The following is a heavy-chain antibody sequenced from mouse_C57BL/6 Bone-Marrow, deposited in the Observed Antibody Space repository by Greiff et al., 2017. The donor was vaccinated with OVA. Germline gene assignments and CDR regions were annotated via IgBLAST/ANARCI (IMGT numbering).Heavy chain of an antibody. D-gene: IGHD1-1*01. CDR3: ARHLTTVVAPGFAY. V-gene: IGHV5-9*01. CDR1: GFTFSSYT. J-gene: IGHJ3*01. Sequence: EVKVVESGGGLVKPGGSLKLSCAASGFTFSSYTMSWVRQTPEKRLEWVATISGGGGNTYYPDSVKGRFTISRDNAKNTLYLQMSSLRSEDTALYYCARHLTTVVAPGFAYWGQGTLVTVSA. CDR2: ISGGGGNT.